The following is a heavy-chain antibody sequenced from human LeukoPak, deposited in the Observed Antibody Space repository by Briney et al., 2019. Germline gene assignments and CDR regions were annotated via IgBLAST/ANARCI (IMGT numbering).Heavy chain of an antibody. J-gene: IGHJ4*02. CDR1: GGSFSSSSYY. CDR2: IYYSGST. V-gene: IGHV4-39*07. Sequence: SETLSLTCTVSGGSFSSSSYYWGWIRQPPGKGLEWIGSIYYSGSTYYNPSLKSRVTISVDTSKNQFSLKVNSVTAADTAVYYCARGPPPDFDYWGLGTLVTVSS. CDR3: ARGPPPDFDY.